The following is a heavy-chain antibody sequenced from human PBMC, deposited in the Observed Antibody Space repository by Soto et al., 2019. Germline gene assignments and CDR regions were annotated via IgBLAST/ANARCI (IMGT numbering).Heavy chain of an antibody. CDR2: ISGSGGST. CDR1: GFTFSSYA. CDR3: AIGWEWLHDYYYMDV. Sequence: EVQLLESGGGLVQPGGSLRLSCAASGFTFSSYAMSWVRQAPGKGLEWVSAISGSGGSTYYADSVKGRFTISRDNSKNTLDLQMTILKAEDTAVYYCAIGWEWLHDYYYMDVWGKGTTVTLSS. J-gene: IGHJ6*03. V-gene: IGHV3-23*01. D-gene: IGHD5-12*01.